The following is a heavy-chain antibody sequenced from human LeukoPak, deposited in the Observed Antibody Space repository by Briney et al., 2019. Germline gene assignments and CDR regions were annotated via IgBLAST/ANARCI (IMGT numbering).Heavy chain of an antibody. V-gene: IGHV6-1*01. CDR2: TYYRSRWNN. CDR1: GDSVSSDSAA. Sequence: SQTLSLTCAISGDSVSSDSAAWNWVRQSPSRGLEWLGRTYYRSRWNNNYAASVQSRITINSDTSKNQFSLHLNSVTPEDTAIYYCARGKVSAFDIWGRGTMVTVSS. CDR3: ARGKVSAFDI. J-gene: IGHJ3*02.